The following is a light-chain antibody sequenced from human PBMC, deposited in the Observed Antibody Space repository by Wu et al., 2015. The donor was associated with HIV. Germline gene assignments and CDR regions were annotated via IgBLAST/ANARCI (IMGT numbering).Light chain of an antibody. Sequence: EIVMTQSPATLSVSPGERATLSCRASQSVSSNLAWYQQKPGQAPRLLVHGASTRATGVPARFSGNGSGTEFTFSINNIQSEDFAIYYCQQYDKWPPYTFGQGTRLDIK. CDR3: QQYDKWPPYT. J-gene: IGKJ2*01. CDR2: GAS. CDR1: QSVSSN. V-gene: IGKV3-15*01.